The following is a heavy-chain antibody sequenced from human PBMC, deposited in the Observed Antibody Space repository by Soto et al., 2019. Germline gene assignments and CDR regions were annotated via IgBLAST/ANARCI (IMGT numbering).Heavy chain of an antibody. V-gene: IGHV1-18*01. J-gene: IGHJ5*02. CDR2: ISAYNGNT. D-gene: IGHD2-8*01. Sequence: ASVKVSCKASGYTFTSYGISWVRQAPGQGLEWMGWISAYNGNTNYAQKLQGRVTMTTDTSTSTAYMELRSLRSDDTAVYYCAREMRYCTNGVCYRSSAWFDPWGQGTLVPVSP. CDR1: GYTFTSYG. CDR3: AREMRYCTNGVCYRSSAWFDP.